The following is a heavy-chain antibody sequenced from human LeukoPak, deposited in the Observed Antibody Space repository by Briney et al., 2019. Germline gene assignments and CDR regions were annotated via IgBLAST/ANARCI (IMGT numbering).Heavy chain of an antibody. D-gene: IGHD1-26*01. CDR2: ISSSSSYI. CDR3: ARDRRGAGRYYFDY. Sequence: GGSLRLSCAASGFTFSSYSMNWVRQAPGKGLEWVSSISSSSSYIYYADSVKGRFTISRDNAKNPLYLQMNSLRAEDTAVYYCARDRRGAGRYYFDYWGQGTLVTVSS. J-gene: IGHJ4*02. CDR1: GFTFSSYS. V-gene: IGHV3-21*01.